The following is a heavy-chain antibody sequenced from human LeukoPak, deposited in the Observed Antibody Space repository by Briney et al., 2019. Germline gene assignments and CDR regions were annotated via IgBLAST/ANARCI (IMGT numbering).Heavy chain of an antibody. CDR1: GYSFTSYW. J-gene: IGHJ4*02. CDR3: AIHVPHGSFFYFDL. CDR2: IYPGDSDT. Sequence: GESLKISCKGSGYSFTSYWVGWVRQMPGKGLVWMVIIYPGDSDTTYRPSFPDQITISAGRSISTAYLQWSSLKASDRAMYYCAIHVPHGSFFYFDLWGQGTLVTVSS. D-gene: IGHD1-26*01. V-gene: IGHV5-51*01.